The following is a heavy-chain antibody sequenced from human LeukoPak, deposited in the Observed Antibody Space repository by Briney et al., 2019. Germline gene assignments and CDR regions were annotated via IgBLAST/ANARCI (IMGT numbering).Heavy chain of an antibody. D-gene: IGHD1-7*01. V-gene: IGHV3-30*18. Sequence: GGSLRLSCAASGFTFSSYGMHWVRQAPGKGLEWVAVISYDGSNKYYADSVKGRFTISRDNSKNTLYLQMNSLRAEDTAVYYCTKDRGNYEGLYDYWGQGTLVTVSS. CDR2: ISYDGSNK. CDR1: GFTFSSYG. CDR3: TKDRGNYEGLYDY. J-gene: IGHJ4*02.